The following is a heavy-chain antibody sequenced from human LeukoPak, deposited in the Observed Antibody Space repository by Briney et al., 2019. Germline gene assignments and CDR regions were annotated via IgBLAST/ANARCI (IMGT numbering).Heavy chain of an antibody. D-gene: IGHD3-9*01. V-gene: IGHV1-2*02. CDR2: INPNSGGT. CDR1: GYTFTGYY. CDR3: ARELRYFDWFNGDY. Sequence: GASVKVSCKASGYTFTGYYMHWVRQAPGQGLEWMGWINPNSGGTNCAQKFQGRVTMTRDTSISTAYMELSRLRSDDTAVYYCARELRYFDWFNGDYWGQGTLVTVSS. J-gene: IGHJ4*02.